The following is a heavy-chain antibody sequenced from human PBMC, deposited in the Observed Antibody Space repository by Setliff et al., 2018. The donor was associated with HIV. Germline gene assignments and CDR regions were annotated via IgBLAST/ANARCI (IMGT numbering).Heavy chain of an antibody. CDR1: GFTVTSHY. Sequence: SCAVSGFTVTSHYMTWIRQTPGKGLEWIGEINHSGSSNYNPSLKSRVTLSVDTSKNQFSLNLTSVTAADTAVYYCARGLGMVEATTPFDYWGQGTLVTVSS. CDR3: ARGLGMVEATTPFDY. J-gene: IGHJ4*02. CDR2: INHSGSS. V-gene: IGHV4-34*01. D-gene: IGHD1-26*01.